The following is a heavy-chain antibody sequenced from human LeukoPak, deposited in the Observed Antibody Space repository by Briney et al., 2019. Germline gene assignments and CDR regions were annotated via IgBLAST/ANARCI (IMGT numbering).Heavy chain of an antibody. V-gene: IGHV3-7*01. Sequence: GGSLRLSCAASGFTFSSNWMSWVRQAPGKGLEWVANIKQDGSEKYYVDSAKGRFTISRDNAKNSLYLQMNSLRAEDTALYYCASGRQLGYWGQGTLVTVSS. D-gene: IGHD3-16*01. CDR1: GFTFSSNW. CDR2: IKQDGSEK. CDR3: ASGRQLGY. J-gene: IGHJ4*02.